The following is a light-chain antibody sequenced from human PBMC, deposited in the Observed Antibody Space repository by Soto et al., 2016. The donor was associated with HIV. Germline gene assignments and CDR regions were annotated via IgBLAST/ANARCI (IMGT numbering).Light chain of an antibody. CDR2: DDS. CDR3: QVWDSTSDHYV. Sequence: SYVLTQPPSVSVAPGKTARITCGGNNIGTKSVHWYQQQPGQAPVLVVYDDSDRPSGIPERFSASNSGNTATLTISRVEAGDEADYYCQVWDSTSDHYVFGTGTKVTVL. V-gene: IGLV3-21*03. CDR1: NIGTKS. J-gene: IGLJ1*01.